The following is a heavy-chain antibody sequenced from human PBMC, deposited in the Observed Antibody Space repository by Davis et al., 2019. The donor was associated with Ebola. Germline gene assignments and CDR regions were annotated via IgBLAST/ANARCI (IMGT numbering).Heavy chain of an antibody. V-gene: IGHV5-51*01. CDR1: GYSFTSYW. CDR3: ARRGIVVVTAKDAFDI. CDR2: IYPGDSDT. J-gene: IGHJ3*02. Sequence: GESLKTSCKGSGYSFTSYWIGWVRQMPGKGLEWMGIIYPGDSDTRYSPSFQGQVTISADKSISTAYLQWSSLKASDTAMYYCARRGIVVVTAKDAFDIWGQGTMVTVSS. D-gene: IGHD2-21*02.